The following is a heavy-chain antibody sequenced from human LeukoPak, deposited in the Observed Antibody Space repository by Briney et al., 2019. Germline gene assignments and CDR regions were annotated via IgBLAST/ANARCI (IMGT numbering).Heavy chain of an antibody. V-gene: IGHV4-59*12. Sequence: PSETLSLTCAVSGGSISSYYWSWIRQPPGKGLEWIGYIYYSGSTNYKPSLKSRVTISVDTSKNQFSLKLNSVTAADTAVYYCARDRGVGARFLDYWGQGTLVTVSS. J-gene: IGHJ4*02. CDR2: IYYSGST. CDR3: ARDRGVGARFLDY. D-gene: IGHD1-26*01. CDR1: GGSISSYY.